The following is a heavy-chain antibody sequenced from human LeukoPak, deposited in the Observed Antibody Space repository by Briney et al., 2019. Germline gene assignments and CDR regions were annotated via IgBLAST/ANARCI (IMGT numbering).Heavy chain of an antibody. J-gene: IGHJ4*02. CDR2: ISVSGGST. D-gene: IGHD2-15*01. CDR1: GFTFSSYA. CDR3: TTARPISSVVVGEIWLLFPFDY. V-gene: IGHV3-23*01. Sequence: GGSLRLSCAASGFTFSSYAMSWVSQAPGKGLEWVSAISVSGGSTYYAASVKGRFTISRDNSKNPLYLKLSSLSAEDTAVYYCTTARPISSVVVGEIWLLFPFDYWGQGTLVTVSS.